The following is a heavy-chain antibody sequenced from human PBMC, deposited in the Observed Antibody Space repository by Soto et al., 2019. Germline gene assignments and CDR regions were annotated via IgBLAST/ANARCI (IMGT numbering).Heavy chain of an antibody. Sequence: EVQLLESGGGLVQPGGSLRLSCAASGFTFCSYAMNWARQAPGRGLEGGSFISGSGRTTYYADPVKGRFTVSRDNSNNTLYLQMNSLRAEDTALYYCAKFRGPSYSYYSMDVWGKGTTVTVSS. CDR2: ISGSGRTT. D-gene: IGHD3-16*01. V-gene: IGHV3-23*01. CDR3: AKFRGPSYSYYSMDV. J-gene: IGHJ6*03. CDR1: GFTFCSYA.